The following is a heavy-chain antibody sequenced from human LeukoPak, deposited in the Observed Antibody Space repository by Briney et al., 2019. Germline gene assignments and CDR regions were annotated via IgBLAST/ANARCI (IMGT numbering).Heavy chain of an antibody. Sequence: GALRLSCAASGFTFSSYWMTWVRQAPGKGLEWVADIKQDGSEKHYVDSVKGRFTISRDNAKNSLYLQMNSLRDEDTAVYYCARAFAYSYYGVDVWGQGTTVTVSS. CDR2: IKQDGSEK. CDR1: GFTFSSYW. J-gene: IGHJ6*02. CDR3: ARAFAYSYYGVDV. V-gene: IGHV3-7*05.